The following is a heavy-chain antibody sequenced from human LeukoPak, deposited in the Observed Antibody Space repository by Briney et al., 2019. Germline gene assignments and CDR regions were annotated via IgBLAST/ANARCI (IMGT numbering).Heavy chain of an antibody. V-gene: IGHV3-23*01. Sequence: GGSLRLSCAASGFTFDISAMNWVRQAPGKGLEWVSAISGSGGSTHYADSVKGRFTISRDNSKNTVYLQINSLRAEDTAVYYCAKDLGAYRLFQNWGQGTLVTVSS. CDR2: ISGSGGST. CDR1: GFTFDISA. D-gene: IGHD4/OR15-4a*01. CDR3: AKDLGAYRLFQN. J-gene: IGHJ1*01.